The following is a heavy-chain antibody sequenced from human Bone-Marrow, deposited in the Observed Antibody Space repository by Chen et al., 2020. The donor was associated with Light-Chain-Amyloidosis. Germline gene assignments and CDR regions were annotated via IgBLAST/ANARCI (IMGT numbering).Heavy chain of an antibody. V-gene: IGHV3-30*04. CDR2: VIYDGSNK. Sequence: QVQLVESGGGVVQPGRSLRLSCAASGFTFSSYAMHWVRQAPGKGLEWVAVVIYDGSNKHYADSVKGRFTISRDNSKNTLYLQMDSLRAEDTALYYCARIGVTTGFDYWGQGTVVTVYS. J-gene: IGHJ4*02. CDR1: GFTFSSYA. CDR3: ARIGVTTGFDY. D-gene: IGHD4-17*01.